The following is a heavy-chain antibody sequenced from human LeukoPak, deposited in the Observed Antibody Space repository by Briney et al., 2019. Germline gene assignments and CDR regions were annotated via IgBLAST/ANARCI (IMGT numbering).Heavy chain of an antibody. CDR1: GFTFSSYW. CDR2: INSDGSST. V-gene: IGHV3-74*01. CDR3: ATESGWLFDY. D-gene: IGHD5-12*01. Sequence: GGSLRLSCAASGFTFSSYWMHWVRQAPGKGLVWVSRINSDGSSTSYADSVKGRFTISRDNTKNSLFLQVNSLRVEDTAVYYCATESGWLFDYWGQGTLVTVSS. J-gene: IGHJ4*02.